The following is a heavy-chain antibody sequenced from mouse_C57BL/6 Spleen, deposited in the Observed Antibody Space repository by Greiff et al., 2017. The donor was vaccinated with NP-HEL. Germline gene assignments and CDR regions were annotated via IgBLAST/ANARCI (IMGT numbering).Heavy chain of an antibody. Sequence: QVQLQQSGAELVRPGASVKLSCKASGYTFTDYYINWVKQRPGQGLEWIARIYPGSGNTYYNEKFKGKATLTAEKSSSTAYMQLSSLTSEDSAVYFCARDLLGGMDYWGQGTSVTVSS. CDR1: GYTFTDYY. CDR3: ARDLLGGMDY. V-gene: IGHV1-76*01. CDR2: IYPGSGNT. J-gene: IGHJ4*01.